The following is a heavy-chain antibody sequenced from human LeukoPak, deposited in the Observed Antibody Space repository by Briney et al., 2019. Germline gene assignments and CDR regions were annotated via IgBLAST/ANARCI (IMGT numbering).Heavy chain of an antibody. CDR2: ISGSGGST. Sequence: PGGSLRLSCAASGFTFSSYAMSWVRQAPGKGLEWVSAISGSGGSTYYADSVKDRFTISRDNSKNTLYLQMNSLRAEDTAVYYCAKGIAAAGTWLFDYWGQGTLVTVSS. CDR3: AKGIAAAGTWLFDY. CDR1: GFTFSSYA. V-gene: IGHV3-23*01. J-gene: IGHJ4*02. D-gene: IGHD6-13*01.